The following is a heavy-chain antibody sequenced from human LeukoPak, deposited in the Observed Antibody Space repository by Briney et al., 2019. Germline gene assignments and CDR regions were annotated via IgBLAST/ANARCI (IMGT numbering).Heavy chain of an antibody. CDR2: IYYSGST. J-gene: IGHJ4*02. Sequence: SETLSLTCTVSGYSISSGYYWGWIRQPPGKGLEWIGSIYYSGSTNYNPSLKRRVTISVDTSKNQFSLKLSSVTAADTAVYYCARLTGARDGYNIGFDYWGQGTLVTVSS. D-gene: IGHD5-24*01. CDR1: GYSISSGYY. CDR3: ARLTGARDGYNIGFDY. V-gene: IGHV4-38-2*02.